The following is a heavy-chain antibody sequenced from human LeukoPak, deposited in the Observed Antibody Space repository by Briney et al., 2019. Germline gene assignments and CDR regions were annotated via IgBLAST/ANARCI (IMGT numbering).Heavy chain of an antibody. CDR1: GGSISSSSYY. Sequence: SETLSLTCTVSGGSISSSSYYWGWIRQPPGKGLEWIGSIYYSGSTYYNPSLKSRVTISVDTSKNQFSLKLSSVTAAGTAVYYCARLIAVAGTITFDYWGQGTLVTVSS. J-gene: IGHJ4*02. CDR3: ARLIAVAGTITFDY. D-gene: IGHD6-19*01. V-gene: IGHV4-39*01. CDR2: IYYSGST.